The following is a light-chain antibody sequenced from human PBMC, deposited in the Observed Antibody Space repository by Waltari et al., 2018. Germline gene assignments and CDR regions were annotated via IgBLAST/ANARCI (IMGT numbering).Light chain of an antibody. CDR3: CSYAGSL. CDR1: SSDVGVYTY. Sequence: QSALTQPRPVSGSPGQSVTISCTGTSSDVGVYTYVSWYQQHPGKAPKLGIYDVSKRPSGVPERFSGSKSGNTASLTISGLQAEDEADYYCCSYAGSLFGGGTKLTVL. J-gene: IGLJ2*01. V-gene: IGLV2-11*01. CDR2: DVS.